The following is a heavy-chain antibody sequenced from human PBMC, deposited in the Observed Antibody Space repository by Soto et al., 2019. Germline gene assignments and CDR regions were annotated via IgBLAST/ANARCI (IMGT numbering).Heavy chain of an antibody. V-gene: IGHV1-2*02. D-gene: IGHD3-3*01. Sequence: QLHLVQSGAVVKKPGASVTVSCSASGYPVTAYYMHWVRQAPGRGLEWMGGINPATGAAKYTQTCQGRVTMTRDTSTRTVLMELGGRTSEDAAVFYCARGGGVGVAGSAAFDMWGQGTLVTVSS. J-gene: IGHJ3*02. CDR3: ARGGGVGVAGSAAFDM. CDR2: INPATGAA. CDR1: GYPVTAYY.